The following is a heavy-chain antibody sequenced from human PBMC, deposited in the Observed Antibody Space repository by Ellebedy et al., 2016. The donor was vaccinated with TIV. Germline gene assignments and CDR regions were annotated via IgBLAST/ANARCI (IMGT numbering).Heavy chain of an antibody. D-gene: IGHD3-3*01. CDR3: ARGALAILGVVTGYYGLDV. V-gene: IGHV4-34*01. CDR1: GGPFSGNS. Sequence: MPSETLSLTCAAYGGPFSGNSWSWIRQPPGKGLEWFGEINDRGSTNYNPSLKSRVTISVDTSKNQFSLKLNSVSAADTAVYYCARGALAILGVVTGYYGLDVWGQGTTVTVSS. J-gene: IGHJ6*02. CDR2: INDRGST.